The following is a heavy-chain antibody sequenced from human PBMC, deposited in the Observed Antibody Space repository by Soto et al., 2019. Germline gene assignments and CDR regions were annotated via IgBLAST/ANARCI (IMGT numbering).Heavy chain of an antibody. D-gene: IGHD1-1*01. J-gene: IGHJ4*02. V-gene: IGHV3-74*03. CDR1: GFNFNNYW. CDR2: IESDGSRT. Sequence: EVQLVESGGGLVQPGGSLRLSCAASGFNFNNYWMHWVRQAPGKGLVWVSHIESDGSRTTYADSVRGRFTISRDNAKNALHLQMNSLRADDTAVYYCARDYTGNGIDFRGQGTLVTVSS. CDR3: ARDYTGNGIDF.